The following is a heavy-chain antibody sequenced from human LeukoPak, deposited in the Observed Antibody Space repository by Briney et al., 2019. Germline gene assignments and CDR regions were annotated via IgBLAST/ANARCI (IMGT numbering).Heavy chain of an antibody. J-gene: IGHJ6*02. CDR3: ARDRDSSAAVMDV. CDR1: GFTFSSYA. D-gene: IGHD3-22*01. Sequence: PGRSLRLSCAASGFTFSSYAMHWVRQAPGKGLEWVAVISYDGSNKYYADSVKGRFTISRDNSKNTLYLQMNSLRAGDTAVYYCARDRDSSAAVMDVWGQGTTVTVSS. CDR2: ISYDGSNK. V-gene: IGHV3-30*04.